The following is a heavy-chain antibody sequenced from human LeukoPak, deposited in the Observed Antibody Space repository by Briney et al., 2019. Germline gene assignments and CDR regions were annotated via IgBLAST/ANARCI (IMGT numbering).Heavy chain of an antibody. D-gene: IGHD1-26*01. Sequence: SETLSLTSTVSGGSISSYYWSWIRQPPGKGLEWIGYIYYSGSTNYNPSLKSRVTISVDTSKNQFSLKLSSVTAADTAVYYCAGGAIEEPPWFDPWGQGTLVTVSS. CDR1: GGSISSYY. CDR2: IYYSGST. CDR3: AGGAIEEPPWFDP. V-gene: IGHV4-59*01. J-gene: IGHJ5*02.